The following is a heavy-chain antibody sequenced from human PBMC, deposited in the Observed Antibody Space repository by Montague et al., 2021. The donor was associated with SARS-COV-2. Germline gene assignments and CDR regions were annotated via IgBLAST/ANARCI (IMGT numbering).Heavy chain of an antibody. CDR2: LYIGENT. J-gene: IGHJ4*02. V-gene: IGHV3-53*01. D-gene: IGHD3-10*01. CDR1: GFTVSSNH. Sequence: SLSLSWSASGFTVSSNHMTWVRQAPGKGLEWVAVLYIGENTYYADSVKGRFTVSRDNSKNSVYLQMNNLRAEDTAVYYCARERRGSFYFDYWGQGTLVTVSS. CDR3: ARERRGSFYFDY.